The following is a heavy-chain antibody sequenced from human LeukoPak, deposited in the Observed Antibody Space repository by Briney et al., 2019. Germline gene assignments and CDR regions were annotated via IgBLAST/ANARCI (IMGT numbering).Heavy chain of an antibody. Sequence: PSETLSLTCTVSGGPISSSSYYWGWIRQPPGKGLEWIGSIYYSGSTYYNPALKSRVTISVDPSKNQFSLKLSSVTAADTAVYYCARGGLFDSSGYRFDYWGQGTLVTVSS. V-gene: IGHV4-39*07. CDR2: IYYSGST. CDR3: ARGGLFDSSGYRFDY. J-gene: IGHJ4*02. CDR1: GGPISSSSYY. D-gene: IGHD3-22*01.